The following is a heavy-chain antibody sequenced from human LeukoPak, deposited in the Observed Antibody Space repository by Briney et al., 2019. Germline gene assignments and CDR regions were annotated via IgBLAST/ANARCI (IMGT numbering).Heavy chain of an antibody. CDR1: GYTFTDFY. J-gene: IGHJ4*02. CDR3: ARDNGATGALHY. Sequence: GASVKVSCKASGYTFTDFYMHWVRQAPGQGLEWMGWIIPNSGATNYAQKFQGRVTMTRDTSLSTAYMELNRLTSDDTAMYFCARDNGATGALHYWAQGTLVTVSS. CDR2: IIPNSGAT. V-gene: IGHV1-2*02. D-gene: IGHD7-27*01.